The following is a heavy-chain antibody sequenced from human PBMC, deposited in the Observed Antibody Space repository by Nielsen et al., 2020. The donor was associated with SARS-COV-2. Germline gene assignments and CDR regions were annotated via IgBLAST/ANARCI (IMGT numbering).Heavy chain of an antibody. Sequence: ASVKVSCKASGYKFSNYYMYWVRQAPAQGLEWLGMINPGGGATYYPRKFQGRVTMTMDTSTTTVHMELSSLRSDDTAVYFCARGSFSRDIWSGTPLDYWGQGTLVTVSS. D-gene: IGHD3-3*01. CDR2: INPGGGAT. V-gene: IGHV1-46*01. CDR1: GYKFSNYY. CDR3: ARGSFSRDIWSGTPLDY. J-gene: IGHJ4*01.